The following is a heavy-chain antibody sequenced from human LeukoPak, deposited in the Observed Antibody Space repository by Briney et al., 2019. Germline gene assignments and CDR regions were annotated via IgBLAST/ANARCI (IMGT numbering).Heavy chain of an antibody. V-gene: IGHV4-34*01. CDR2: INHSGST. Sequence: SETLSLTCAVYGGSFSGYYWSWIRQPPGKGLEWIGEINHSGSTNYNPSLKSRVTMSLDTSKNQFSLKLSSVTAADTAVYYCARETYSYYYMDVWGKGTTVTISS. CDR1: GGSFSGYY. J-gene: IGHJ6*03. CDR3: ARETYSYYYMDV.